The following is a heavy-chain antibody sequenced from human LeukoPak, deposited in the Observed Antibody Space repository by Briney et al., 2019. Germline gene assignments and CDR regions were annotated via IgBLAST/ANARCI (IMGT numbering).Heavy chain of an antibody. J-gene: IGHJ4*02. D-gene: IGHD5-18*01. V-gene: IGHV4-34*01. Sequence: PSETLSLTCAVYGGSFTGYSWTWIRQPPGKGLEWIGEINRSGSTNYNPSLTSRVTISVDTSKNQFSLKMTSVTAADTAVYFCARRPSYPDYWGQGTLVTVSS. CDR1: GGSFTGYS. CDR2: INRSGST. CDR3: ARRPSYPDY.